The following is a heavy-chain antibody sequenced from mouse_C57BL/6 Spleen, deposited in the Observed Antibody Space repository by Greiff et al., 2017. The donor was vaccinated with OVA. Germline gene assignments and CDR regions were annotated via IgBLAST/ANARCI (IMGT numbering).Heavy chain of an antibody. D-gene: IGHD1-1*01. Sequence: VQRVESGPELVKPGASVKISCKASGYAFSSSWMNWVKQRPGKGLEWIGRIYPGDGDTNYNGKFKGKATLTADKSSSTAYMQLSSLTSEDSAVYFCARSGYYGSSYETMDYWGQGTSVTVSS. CDR1: GYAFSSSW. J-gene: IGHJ4*01. V-gene: IGHV1-82*01. CDR2: IYPGDGDT. CDR3: ARSGYYGSSYETMDY.